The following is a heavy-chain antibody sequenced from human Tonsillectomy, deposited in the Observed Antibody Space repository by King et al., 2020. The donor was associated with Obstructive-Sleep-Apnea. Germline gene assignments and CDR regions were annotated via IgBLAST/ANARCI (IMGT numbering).Heavy chain of an antibody. V-gene: IGHV3-74*01. D-gene: IGHD3-9*01. CDR1: GFTFRSYW. Sequence: DVQLVESGGALVQPGGSLRVSCAASGFTFRSYWMHWVRQAPGKGLVWVSHINGDGSNTNYADSVKGRFTISRDNAKNTLYLQMSSLRADDTAVYYCARSYYDILTGNNWFDPWGQGTLVTVSS. J-gene: IGHJ5*02. CDR2: INGDGSNT. CDR3: ARSYYDILTGNNWFDP.